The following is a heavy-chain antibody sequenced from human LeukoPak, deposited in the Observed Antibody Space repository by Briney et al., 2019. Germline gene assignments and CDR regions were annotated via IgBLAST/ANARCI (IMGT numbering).Heavy chain of an antibody. Sequence: LGGSLRLSCAASGFTFSNAWMTWVRQAPGKGLEWVAVISYDGSNKYYADSVKGRFTISRDNSKNTLYLQMNSLRAEDTAVYYCAKDRTTPYCSGGSCYHPRGMGYFDYWGQGTLVTVSS. CDR2: ISYDGSNK. J-gene: IGHJ4*02. CDR1: GFTFSNAW. D-gene: IGHD2-15*01. CDR3: AKDRTTPYCSGGSCYHPRGMGYFDY. V-gene: IGHV3-30*18.